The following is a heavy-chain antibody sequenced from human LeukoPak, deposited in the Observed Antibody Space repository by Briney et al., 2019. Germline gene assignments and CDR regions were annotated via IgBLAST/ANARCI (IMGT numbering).Heavy chain of an antibody. D-gene: IGHD2-2*01. J-gene: IGHJ5*02. CDR2: TYYRSKWYN. V-gene: IGHV6-1*01. CDR3: ARRLTQYDCFDP. Sequence: SQTLSLTCAISGDSVSSNTAAWNWIRQSPSRGLEWLGRTYYRSKWYNAYAVSVKSRITINPDTSKNHFSLQLNSVTPENTAVYYCARRLTQYDCFDPWGRGILVTVSS. CDR1: GDSVSSNTAA.